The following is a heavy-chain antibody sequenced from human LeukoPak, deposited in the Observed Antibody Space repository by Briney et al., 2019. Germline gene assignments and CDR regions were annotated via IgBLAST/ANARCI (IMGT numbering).Heavy chain of an antibody. J-gene: IGHJ5*02. D-gene: IGHD5-18*01. CDR3: ARDRGYSYGLGIDP. V-gene: IGHV4-59*12. CDR1: GGSISSYY. Sequence: SETLSLTCTVSGGSISSYYWSWIRQPPGKGLEWIGYIYYSGSTNYNPSLKSRVTISVDTSKNQFSLKLSSVTAADTAVYYCARDRGYSYGLGIDPWGQGTLVTVSS. CDR2: IYYSGST.